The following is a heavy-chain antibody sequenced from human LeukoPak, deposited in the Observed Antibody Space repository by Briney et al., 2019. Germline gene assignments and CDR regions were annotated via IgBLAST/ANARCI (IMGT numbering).Heavy chain of an antibody. CDR1: GFTFSSYS. D-gene: IGHD2-2*02. J-gene: IGHJ6*03. CDR2: ISSSSSYI. Sequence: GGSLRLSCAASGFTFSSYSMNWVRQAPGKGLEWVSSISSSSSYIYYADSVKGRFTISRDNAKNSLYLQMNSLRAEDTAVYYCAREGYCSSTSCYKVHYYYMDVWGKGTTVTVSS. V-gene: IGHV3-21*01. CDR3: AREGYCSSTSCYKVHYYYMDV.